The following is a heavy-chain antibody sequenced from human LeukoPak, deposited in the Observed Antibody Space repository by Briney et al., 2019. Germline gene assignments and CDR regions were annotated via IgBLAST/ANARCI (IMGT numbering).Heavy chain of an antibody. Sequence: SETLSLTCTVSGGSISSSSYYWGWIRQPPGTGLEWIGSIYYSGSTYYNPSLKSRVTISVDTSKNQFSLKLSSVTAADTAVYYCARLRGESAGIDYWGQGTLVTVSS. J-gene: IGHJ4*02. CDR3: ARLRGESAGIDY. V-gene: IGHV4-39*07. CDR1: GGSISSSSYY. CDR2: IYYSGST. D-gene: IGHD1-14*01.